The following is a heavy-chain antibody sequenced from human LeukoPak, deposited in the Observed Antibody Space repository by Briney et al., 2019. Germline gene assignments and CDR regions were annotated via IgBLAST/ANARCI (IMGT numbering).Heavy chain of an antibody. J-gene: IGHJ4*02. CDR2: IYYSGST. Sequence: SEALSLTCTVSGGSISSGDYYWSWIRQPPGKGLEWIGYIYYSGSTYYNPSLKSRVTISVDTSKNQFSLKLSSVTAADTAVYYCASTNLYGDPPDYWGQGTLVTVSS. CDR3: ASTNLYGDPPDY. V-gene: IGHV4-30-4*01. D-gene: IGHD4-17*01. CDR1: GGSISSGDYY.